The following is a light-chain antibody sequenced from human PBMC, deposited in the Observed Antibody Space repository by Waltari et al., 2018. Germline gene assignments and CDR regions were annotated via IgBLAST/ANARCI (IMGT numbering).Light chain of an antibody. J-gene: IGKJ1*01. CDR2: GAS. CDR3: QQYGSSPWT. Sequence: EIVLPQSPGTLPLSPGERATLACRATQSVSSSYLARYQQKPGQAPRVLIHGASNRATGIPDRFSGSGYGTDFTLTISRLEPEDFAVYYCQQYGSSPWTFGKGTKVEIK. V-gene: IGKV3-20*01. CDR1: QSVSSSY.